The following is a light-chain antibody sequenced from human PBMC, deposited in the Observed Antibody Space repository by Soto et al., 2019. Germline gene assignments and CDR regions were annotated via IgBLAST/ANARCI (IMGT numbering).Light chain of an antibody. J-gene: IGKJ3*01. CDR1: QGISSY. Sequence: DIQLTQSPSFLSASVGDRVTITCRASQGISSYLAWYQQKPGKAPKLLIYAESTLQSGVPSRFSGSGSVTEFTLTISSLQPEDFATYYCQQLNSYPPLFTFGPGTKVDI. CDR3: QQLNSYPPLFT. V-gene: IGKV1-9*01. CDR2: AES.